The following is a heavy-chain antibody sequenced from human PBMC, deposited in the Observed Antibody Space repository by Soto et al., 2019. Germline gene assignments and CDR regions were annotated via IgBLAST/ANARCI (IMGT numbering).Heavy chain of an antibody. Sequence: SETLSLTCTVSGGSISSGGYYWSWIRQHPGKGLEWIGYIYYSGSTYYNPSLKSRVTISVDTSKNQFSLKLSSVTAADTAVYYCARDPIGYGGWFDPWGQGTLVTVSS. V-gene: IGHV4-31*03. CDR2: IYYSGST. CDR1: GGSISSGGYY. D-gene: IGHD5-12*01. CDR3: ARDPIGYGGWFDP. J-gene: IGHJ5*02.